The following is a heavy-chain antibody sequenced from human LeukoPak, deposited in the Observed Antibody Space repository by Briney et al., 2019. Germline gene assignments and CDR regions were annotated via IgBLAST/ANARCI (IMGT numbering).Heavy chain of an antibody. V-gene: IGHV3-11*04. D-gene: IGHD2-2*01. CDR1: GFTFSDHY. CDR2: ISSSGSTI. J-gene: IGHJ4*02. CDR3: ARVSPVVVPAPDY. Sequence: GGSLRLSCAVSGFTFSDHYMSWIRQAPGKGLEWLSYISSSGSTISYADSVKGRFTISRDNTKNSLYLQMGSLRAEDTAVYYCARVSPVVVPAPDYWGQGTPVAVSS.